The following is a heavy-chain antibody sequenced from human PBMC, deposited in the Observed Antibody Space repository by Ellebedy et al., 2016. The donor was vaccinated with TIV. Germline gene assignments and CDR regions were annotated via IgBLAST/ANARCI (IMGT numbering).Heavy chain of an antibody. CDR1: GFTFGRYW. V-gene: IGHV3-74*01. Sequence: GESLKISCVASGFTFGRYWMHWVHQAPGNKLVWVSRIKSDGSGTTYADSVKGRFTTSRDNARNTLYLQMNSLRGEDTAVYFCARDRGDYSISGPWGQGTLVTVSS. CDR2: IKSDGSGT. D-gene: IGHD4-11*01. CDR3: ARDRGDYSISGP. J-gene: IGHJ5*02.